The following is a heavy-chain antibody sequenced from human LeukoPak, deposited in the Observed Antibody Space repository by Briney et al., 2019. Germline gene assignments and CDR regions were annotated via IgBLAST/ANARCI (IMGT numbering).Heavy chain of an antibody. D-gene: IGHD3-22*01. CDR1: GFTFSNYA. CDR3: AKAQRPYDSTGYLDY. J-gene: IGHJ4*02. Sequence: TGGSLRLSCAASGFTFSNYAMTWVRQAPGRGLEWVSAISGSGGSTYYAVSVKGRFTISRDNSKNTLDLQMNGLRAEDTALYYCAKAQRPYDSTGYLDYWGQGTLVTVSS. CDR2: ISGSGGST. V-gene: IGHV3-23*01.